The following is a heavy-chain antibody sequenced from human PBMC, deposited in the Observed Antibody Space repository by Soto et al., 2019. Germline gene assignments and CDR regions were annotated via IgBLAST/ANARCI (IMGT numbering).Heavy chain of an antibody. D-gene: IGHD3-16*01. CDR1: GFTFGSYD. Sequence: GGSLRLSXEASGFTFGSYDMHWVRLVTGKGLEWVAATQTAGDPYYSASVEGRFTISREDAKNPLYLQMNSLTAGDTAVYFCARGRFGPQGDYYSPMDVWGQGTTVTVSS. CDR2: TQTAGDP. CDR3: ARGRFGPQGDYYSPMDV. J-gene: IGHJ6*02. V-gene: IGHV3-13*05.